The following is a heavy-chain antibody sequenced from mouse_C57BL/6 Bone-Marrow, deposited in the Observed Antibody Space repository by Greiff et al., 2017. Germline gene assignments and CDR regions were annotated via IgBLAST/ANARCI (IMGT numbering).Heavy chain of an antibody. CDR2: ISNLAYSI. Sequence: EVQLVESGGGLVQPGGSLKLSCAASGFTFSDYGMAWVRQAPRKGPAWVAFISNLAYSIYYADTVTGRFTISRENAKNTLYLEMSSLRSEDTAMYYCAREGVYYGSSYDYYAMDYWGQGTSVTVSS. CDR1: GFTFSDYG. D-gene: IGHD1-1*01. CDR3: AREGVYYGSSYDYYAMDY. J-gene: IGHJ4*01. V-gene: IGHV5-15*01.